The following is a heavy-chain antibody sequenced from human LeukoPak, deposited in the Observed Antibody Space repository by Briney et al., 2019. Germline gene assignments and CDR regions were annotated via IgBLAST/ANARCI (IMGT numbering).Heavy chain of an antibody. CDR2: ISGSGGTT. CDR3: AKDADYDSSGYYSPHFDY. CDR1: GFTFSSYA. J-gene: IGHJ4*02. V-gene: IGHV3-23*01. Sequence: GSLRLSCAASGFTFSSYAMSWVRQAPGKGLEWVSAISGSGGTTAYADSVKGRFTISRDNSKNTLYLQMNSLRAEDTAVYYCAKDADYDSSGYYSPHFDYWGQGTLVTVSS. D-gene: IGHD3-22*01.